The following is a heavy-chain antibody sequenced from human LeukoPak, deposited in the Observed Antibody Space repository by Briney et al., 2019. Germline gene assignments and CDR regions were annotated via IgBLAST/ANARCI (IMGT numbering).Heavy chain of an antibody. CDR3: TAETALGGGGEFDY. Sequence: GGSLRLSCAASVTFSNAWMNWVRQAPGKGLEWVGHFKIKADGGTTDYAAPVKDRFTISRDDSQNTLYLQMNSLKTEDTAVYYCTAETALGGGGEFDYWGQGTLVTVSS. D-gene: IGHD3-16*01. CDR1: VTFSNAW. V-gene: IGHV3-15*01. J-gene: IGHJ4*02. CDR2: FKIKADGGTT.